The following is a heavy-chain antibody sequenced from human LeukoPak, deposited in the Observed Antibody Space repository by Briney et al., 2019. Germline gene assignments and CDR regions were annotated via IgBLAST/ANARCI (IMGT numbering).Heavy chain of an antibody. CDR3: ATKQWLAPPPDS. V-gene: IGHV3-74*01. CDR1: GFTFSKYW. J-gene: IGHJ4*02. CDR2: INTDGTVT. D-gene: IGHD6-19*01. Sequence: GGSLRLPCAAYGFTFSKYWTLWVRQAPGKGLESVSRINTDGTVTTYADSVKGRFTVSRDNADNTMFLQMNSVRDEDTAVYYCATKQWLAPPPDSWGQGTPVTVSS.